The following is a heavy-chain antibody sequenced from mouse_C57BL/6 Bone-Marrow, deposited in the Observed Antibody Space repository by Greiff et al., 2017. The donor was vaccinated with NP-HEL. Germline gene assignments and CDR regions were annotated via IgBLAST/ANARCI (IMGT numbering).Heavy chain of an antibody. J-gene: IGHJ4*01. CDR2: IYPRSGNT. V-gene: IGHV1-81*01. CDR1: GYTFTSYG. CDR3: ARGEDGYDEGHAMDY. D-gene: IGHD2-2*01. Sequence: QVQLQQSGAELARPGASVKLSCKASGYTFTSYGISWVKQRTGQGLEWIGEIYPRSGNTYYNEKFKGKATLTADKSSSTAYMELRSLTSEDSAVYFCARGEDGYDEGHAMDYWGQGTSVTVSS.